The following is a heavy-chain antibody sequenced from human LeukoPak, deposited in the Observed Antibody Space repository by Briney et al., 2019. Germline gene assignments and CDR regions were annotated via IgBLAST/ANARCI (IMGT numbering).Heavy chain of an antibody. CDR3: ARSRIAAAGTGLSGY. D-gene: IGHD6-13*01. J-gene: IGHJ4*02. CDR2: IYYSGST. Sequence: PSETLSLTCTVSGGSISSSSYYWGWIRQPPGKGLEWIGSIYYSGSTYYNPSLKSRATISVDTSKNQFSLKLSSVTAADTAVYYCARSRIAAAGTGLSGYWGQGTLVTVSS. V-gene: IGHV4-39*07. CDR1: GGSISSSSYY.